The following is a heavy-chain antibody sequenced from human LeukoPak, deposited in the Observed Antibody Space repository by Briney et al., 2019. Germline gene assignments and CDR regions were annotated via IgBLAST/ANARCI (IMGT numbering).Heavy chain of an antibody. V-gene: IGHV3-30*04. CDR3: AKDWSSGWYVNWYFDL. CDR1: GFTFSDYA. CDR2: LSHDGSHS. D-gene: IGHD6-19*01. J-gene: IGHJ2*01. Sequence: PGRSLRLSCVASGFTFSDYAMHWVRQPLGKGPEWVAALSHDGSHSSYADSVKGRFTISRDKSQNTVYLQMNSLRTEDTAVYYCAKDWSSGWYVNWYFDLWGRGTLVTVSS.